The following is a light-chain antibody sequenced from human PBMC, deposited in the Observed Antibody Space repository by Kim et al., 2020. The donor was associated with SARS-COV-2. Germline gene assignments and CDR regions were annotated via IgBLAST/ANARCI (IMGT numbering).Light chain of an antibody. CDR2: AAS. J-gene: IGKJ4*01. CDR1: QSINTY. Sequence: DIQMTQSPSSLAASVGDRVTIACRASQSINTYLNWYQQKPGKAPKLLIYAASTLQSGVPSRFSGSGSGTDFTLTISSLQPEDFETYYCQQSHTAPLLTFGGGTKVDIK. V-gene: IGKV1-39*01. CDR3: QQSHTAPLLT.